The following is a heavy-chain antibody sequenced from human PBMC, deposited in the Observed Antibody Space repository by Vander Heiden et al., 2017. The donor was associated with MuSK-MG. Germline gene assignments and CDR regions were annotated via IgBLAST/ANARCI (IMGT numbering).Heavy chain of an antibody. CDR2: ICYDGSNK. CDR3: AGGGAAAGTYYYYYGMDV. Sequence: QVQLVESGGGVVQPGRSLRLSCAASGFTFSSYAMHWVRQAPGKGLGWVAVICYDGSNKYNADPVKGRFTISRDNSKNTLYLQMNSVRAEDPAVYYCAGGGAAAGTYYYYYGMDVWGQGTTVTVSS. D-gene: IGHD6-13*01. J-gene: IGHJ6*02. V-gene: IGHV3-30-3*01. CDR1: GFTFSSYA.